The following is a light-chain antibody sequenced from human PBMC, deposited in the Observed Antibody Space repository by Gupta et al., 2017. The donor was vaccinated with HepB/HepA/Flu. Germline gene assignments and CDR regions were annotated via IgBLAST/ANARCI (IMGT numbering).Light chain of an antibody. CDR2: QDT. V-gene: IGLV3-1*01. CDR1: KLGDKY. CDR3: QAWDSVTVV. Sequence: SYELTQPPSVSLSPGQTAIITCSGDKLGDKYACWYQQKPGQSPLLVIYQDTKRPSGSPERFSGSNSGNTATLTISGTQTVDEDDYYWQAWDSVTVVFGGGTKLTVL. J-gene: IGLJ3*02.